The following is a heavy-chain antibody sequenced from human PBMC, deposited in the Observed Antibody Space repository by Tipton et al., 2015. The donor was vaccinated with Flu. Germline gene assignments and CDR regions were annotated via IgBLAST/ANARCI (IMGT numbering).Heavy chain of an antibody. V-gene: IGHV4-61*02. CDR2: IHTSGTT. D-gene: IGHD6-19*01. J-gene: IGHJ6*02. Sequence: TLSLTCTISADSISSDYYWGWIRQPAGKGLEWIGRIHTSGTTYYKPSLKSRVTISVDTSKNHFSLKVTSVTAADTALYFCARAESSVWAGYYYGLDVWGQGTTVTVSS. CDR3: ARAESSVWAGYYYGLDV. CDR1: ADSISSDYY.